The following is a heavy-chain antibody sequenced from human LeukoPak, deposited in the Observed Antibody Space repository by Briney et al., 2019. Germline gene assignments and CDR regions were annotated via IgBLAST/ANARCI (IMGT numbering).Heavy chain of an antibody. CDR2: ISGSGGRT. Sequence: PGGSLILSCAASGFTFSSYAMSWVRQAPGKGLEWVSVISGSGGRTYYADSVKGRFTISRDNSKNTLYVQMNSLRAEDTAVYYCAKDLLAATIDYYFDYWGQGTLVTVSS. CDR3: AKDLLAATIDYYFDY. V-gene: IGHV3-23*01. D-gene: IGHD5-12*01. J-gene: IGHJ4*02. CDR1: GFTFSSYA.